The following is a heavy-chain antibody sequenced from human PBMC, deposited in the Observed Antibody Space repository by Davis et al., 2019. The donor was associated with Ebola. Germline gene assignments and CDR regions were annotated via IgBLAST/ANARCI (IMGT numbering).Heavy chain of an antibody. V-gene: IGHV3-30*18. D-gene: IGHD1-26*01. CDR1: GFTFSNYG. J-gene: IGHJ6*02. CDR2: ISYDGNNK. Sequence: GESLKISCAASGFTFSNYGMHWVRQAPGKGLEWVAIISYDGNNKYYADSVKGRFTFSRDNSKNTLYLQMNSLRAEDTAVYYCAKVRTRMGATTYYYYGMDVWGQGTTVTVSS. CDR3: AKVRTRMGATTYYYYGMDV.